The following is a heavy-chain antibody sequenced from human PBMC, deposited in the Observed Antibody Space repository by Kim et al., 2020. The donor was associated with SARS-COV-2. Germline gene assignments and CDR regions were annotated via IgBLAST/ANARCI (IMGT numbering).Heavy chain of an antibody. CDR3: AKDRGAGLRFRNWFDP. D-gene: IGHD3-3*01. J-gene: IGHJ5*02. V-gene: IGHV3-43*01. Sequence: DSVKGRFTVSRDNSRRSLYLQMNNLRTEDTAFYYCAKDRGAGLRFRNWFDPWGQGTLVTVSS.